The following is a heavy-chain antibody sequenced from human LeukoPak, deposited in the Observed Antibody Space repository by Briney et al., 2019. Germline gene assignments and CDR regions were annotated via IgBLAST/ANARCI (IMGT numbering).Heavy chain of an antibody. V-gene: IGHV3-21*01. CDR2: ISSSSSYI. CDR3: ARDRGLNSYGLDY. CDR1: GFTFSSYS. J-gene: IGHJ4*02. D-gene: IGHD5-18*01. Sequence: NPGGSLRLSCAASGFTFSSYSMNWVRQAPGKGLEWVSSISSSSSYIYYADSVKGRFTISRDNAKNSLYLQMNSLRAEDTAIYYCARDRGLNSYGLDYWGQGTLVTVSS.